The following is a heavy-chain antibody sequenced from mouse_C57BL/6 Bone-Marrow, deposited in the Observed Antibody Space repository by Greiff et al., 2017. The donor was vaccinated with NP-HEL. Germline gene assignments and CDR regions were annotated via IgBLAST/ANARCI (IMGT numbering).Heavy chain of an antibody. Sequence: EVQLQESGGGLVQPGGSMKLSCAASGFTFSDAWMDWVRQSPEKGLEWVAEIRNKANNHATYYAESVKGRFTISRDDSKSSVYLQMNSLRAEDTGIYYCTRLYYSNYGAWFAYWGQGTLVTVSA. V-gene: IGHV6-6*01. J-gene: IGHJ3*01. CDR1: GFTFSDAW. CDR3: TRLYYSNYGAWFAY. D-gene: IGHD2-5*01. CDR2: IRNKANNHAT.